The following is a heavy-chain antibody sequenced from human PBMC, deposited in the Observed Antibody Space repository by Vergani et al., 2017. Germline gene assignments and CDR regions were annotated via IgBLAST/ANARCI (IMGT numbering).Heavy chain of an antibody. Sequence: QVQLVESGGGVVQPGRSLRLSCAASGFTFSSYGMHWVRQAPGKGLEWVAVIWYDGSNKYYADSVKGRFTISRDNSKNTLYLQMNSLRAEDTAVYYCARVGKRYCSSTSCYALDYWGQGTLVTVSS. V-gene: IGHV3-33*01. CDR1: GFTFSSYG. D-gene: IGHD2-2*01. CDR3: ARVGKRYCSSTSCYALDY. J-gene: IGHJ4*02. CDR2: IWYDGSNK.